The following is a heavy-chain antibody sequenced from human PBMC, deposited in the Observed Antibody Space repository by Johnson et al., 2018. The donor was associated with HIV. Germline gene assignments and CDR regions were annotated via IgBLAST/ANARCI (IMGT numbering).Heavy chain of an antibody. CDR2: ISYDGSNK. J-gene: IGHJ3*02. D-gene: IGHD4-23*01. Sequence: QVQLVESGGGLVQPGGSLRLSCAASGFSFSSYGIHWVRQAPGRGLEWVAVISYDGSNKYYADSVKGRFTISRDNSKNTLYLQMNSLRAEDTAVYYCAKSKLPDLVLDIWGQGTVVTVSS. CDR1: GFSFSSYG. V-gene: IGHV3-30-3*02. CDR3: AKSKLPDLVLDI.